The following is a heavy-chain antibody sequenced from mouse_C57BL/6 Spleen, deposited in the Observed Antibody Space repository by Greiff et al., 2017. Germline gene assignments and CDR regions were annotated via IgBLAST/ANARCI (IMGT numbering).Heavy chain of an antibody. D-gene: IGHD2-4*01. Sequence: EVKLVESGPELVKPGASVKISCKASGYSFTGYYMHWVKQSHGNILDWIGYIYPYNGVSSYNQKFKGKATLTVDKSSSTAYMELRSLTSEDSAVYYCARGGYDYDRVFDYWGQGTTLTVAS. CDR3: ARGGYDYDRVFDY. J-gene: IGHJ2*01. CDR1: GYSFTGYY. CDR2: IYPYNGVS. V-gene: IGHV1-31*01.